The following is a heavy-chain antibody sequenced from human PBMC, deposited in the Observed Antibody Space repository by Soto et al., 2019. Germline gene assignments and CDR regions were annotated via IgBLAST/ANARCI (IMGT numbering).Heavy chain of an antibody. CDR1: GGTFSSYA. CDR3: ARTGDYYYYGMDV. Sequence: GASVKVSFKASGGTFSSYAISWVRQAPGQGLEWMGGIIPIFGTANYAQKFQGRVTITADKSTSTAYMELSSLRSEDTAVYYCARTGDYYYYGMDVWGQGTTVTVSS. V-gene: IGHV1-69*06. CDR2: IIPIFGTA. J-gene: IGHJ6*02. D-gene: IGHD1-26*01.